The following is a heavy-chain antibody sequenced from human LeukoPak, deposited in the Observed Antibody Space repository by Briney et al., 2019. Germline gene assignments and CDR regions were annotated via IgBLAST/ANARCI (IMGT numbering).Heavy chain of an antibody. CDR2: INPKSGGT. J-gene: IGHJ4*02. CDR3: ARDRRILWFGELSGGEVGFDY. Sequence: WASVKVSCKASGYTFTDYYIHWVRQAPGQDFEWMGWINPKSGGTEYAQKFQGRVTMTRDPSLSTAYMELSRLRSDDTAVYYCARDRRILWFGELSGGEVGFDYWGQGTLVTVSS. CDR1: GYTFTDYY. D-gene: IGHD3-10*01. V-gene: IGHV1-2*02.